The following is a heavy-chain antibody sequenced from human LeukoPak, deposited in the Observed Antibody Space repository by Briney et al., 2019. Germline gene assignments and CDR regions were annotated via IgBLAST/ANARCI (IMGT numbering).Heavy chain of an antibody. Sequence: PGGSLRLSCAASGFTFSSYGMSWVRQAPGKGLEWVSAISGSGGSTYYADSVKGRFTISRDNSKNTLYLQMNSLRAEDTAVYYCAKGKAGYSSSSRYYFDYWGQGTLVTVSS. CDR3: AKGKAGYSSSSRYYFDY. CDR1: GFTFSSYG. D-gene: IGHD6-13*01. CDR2: ISGSGGST. J-gene: IGHJ4*02. V-gene: IGHV3-23*01.